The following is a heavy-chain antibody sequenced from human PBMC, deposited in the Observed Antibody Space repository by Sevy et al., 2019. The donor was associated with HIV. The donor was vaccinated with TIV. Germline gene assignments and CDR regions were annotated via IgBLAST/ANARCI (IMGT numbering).Heavy chain of an antibody. V-gene: IGHV2-5*02. CDR3: ARFLKGDYTNYFDS. CDR1: GFSLNTSGVG. CDR2: IFWDDEK. D-gene: IGHD4-4*01. J-gene: IGHJ4*02. Sequence: SGPTLVNPAQTLTLTCSFSGFSLNTSGVGVGWIRLPPGKALEWLALIFWDDEKRYSPPLKNSLTITKDTSKNQVVLTMTNMDPVDTATYYCARFLKGDYTNYFDSWGQGSLVTVSS.